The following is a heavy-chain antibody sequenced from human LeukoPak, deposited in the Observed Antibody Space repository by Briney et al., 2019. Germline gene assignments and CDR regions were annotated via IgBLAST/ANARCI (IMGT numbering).Heavy chain of an antibody. Sequence: PGGSLRLSCAASGFTFSSYAMSWVRQARGKWLEWVSAISGSGGSTYYADSVKGRFTISRDNSKNTLYLQMNSLRAEDTAVYYCAKDRLDPRNYFDYWGQGTLVTVSS. V-gene: IGHV3-23*01. J-gene: IGHJ4*02. D-gene: IGHD6-19*01. CDR2: ISGSGGST. CDR1: GFTFSSYA. CDR3: AKDRLDPRNYFDY.